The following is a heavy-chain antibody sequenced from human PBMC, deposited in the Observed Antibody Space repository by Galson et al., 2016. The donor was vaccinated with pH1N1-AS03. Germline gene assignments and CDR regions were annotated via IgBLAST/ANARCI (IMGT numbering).Heavy chain of an antibody. CDR1: GFTFTNYA. D-gene: IGHD5-24*01. J-gene: IGHJ5*02. CDR3: AKEMEMATITGCNA. CDR2: ISGGDSTFYA. Sequence: SLRLSCAASGFTFTNYAMTWVRQAPGKGLEWLSTISGGDSTFYAFYADSVKGRFAISRDNSKNTLHLQMNSLGVEDTAVYYCAKEMEMATITGCNAWGQGTLVTVSS. V-gene: IGHV3-23*01.